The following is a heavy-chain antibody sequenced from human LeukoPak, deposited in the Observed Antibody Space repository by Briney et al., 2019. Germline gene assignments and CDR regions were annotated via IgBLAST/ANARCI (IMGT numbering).Heavy chain of an antibody. D-gene: IGHD2-2*01. J-gene: IGHJ4*02. V-gene: IGHV4-39*01. CDR3: ARRCSTRNFDY. CDR2: IYKTGST. CDR1: GGSISSTTYY. Sequence: SETLSLTCTVSGGSISSTTYYWAWIRQPPGKGLEWIGSIYKTGSTNYSPSLKSRVFISVDTSNNQFSLNLSSVTAADTAVYYCARRCSTRNFDYWGQGTLVTVSS.